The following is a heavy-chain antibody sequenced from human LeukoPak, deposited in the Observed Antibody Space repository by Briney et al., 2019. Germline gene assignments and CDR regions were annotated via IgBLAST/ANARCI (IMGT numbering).Heavy chain of an antibody. CDR3: ARELPPVVNFYFDS. Sequence: GGSLRLSCEASGFTFSSYGMHWVRQAPGKGLEWVAVIWYDGSDKYYADSVRGRFSISRDNSKNTLYLQMNSLRVEDTAVYYCARELPPVVNFYFDSWGQGTLVTVSS. CDR1: GFTFSSYG. D-gene: IGHD3-22*01. J-gene: IGHJ4*02. V-gene: IGHV3-33*01. CDR2: IWYDGSDK.